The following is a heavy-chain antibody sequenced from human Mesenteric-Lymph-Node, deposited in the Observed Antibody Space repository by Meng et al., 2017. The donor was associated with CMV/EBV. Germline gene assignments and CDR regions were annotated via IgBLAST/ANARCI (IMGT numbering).Heavy chain of an antibody. J-gene: IGHJ4*02. V-gene: IGHV4-34*09. CDR1: GGSFGGYY. D-gene: IGHD3-10*01. CDR2: INHSGST. CDR3: ARDVVRGVSDY. Sequence: LRLSCAVYGGSFGGYYWSWIRQPPGKGLEWIGEINHSGSTNYNPSLKSRVTISVDTSKNQFSLKLSSVTAADTAVYYCARDVVRGVSDYWGQGTLVTVSS.